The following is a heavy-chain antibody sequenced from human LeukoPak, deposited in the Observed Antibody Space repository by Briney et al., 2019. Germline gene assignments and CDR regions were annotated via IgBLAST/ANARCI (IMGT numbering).Heavy chain of an antibody. D-gene: IGHD2-2*01. J-gene: IGHJ4*02. CDR1: GFTFSSYS. Sequence: GGSLRLSCAASGFTFSSYSMNWVRQAAGKGLEWVSSISSSSSYIYYADSVKGRFTISRDNAKNSLYLQMNSLRAEDTAVYYCARTDIVVVPAATTDYWGQGTLVTVSS. V-gene: IGHV3-21*01. CDR2: ISSSSSYI. CDR3: ARTDIVVVPAATTDY.